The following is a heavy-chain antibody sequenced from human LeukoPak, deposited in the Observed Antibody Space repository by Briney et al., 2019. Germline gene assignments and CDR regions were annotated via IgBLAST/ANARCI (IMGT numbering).Heavy chain of an antibody. J-gene: IGHJ6*02. CDR1: GYTFTSHD. CDR3: ARFRYSGSYLGYYYGMDV. D-gene: IGHD1-26*01. CDR2: MSPNSGDT. V-gene: IGHV1-8*01. Sequence: ASVKVSCKASGYTFTSHDINWVRQATGQGLEWMGWMSPNSGDTGYAQKFQGRVTITADESTSTAYMELSSLRSEDTAVYYCARFRYSGSYLGYYYGMDVWGQGTTVTVSS.